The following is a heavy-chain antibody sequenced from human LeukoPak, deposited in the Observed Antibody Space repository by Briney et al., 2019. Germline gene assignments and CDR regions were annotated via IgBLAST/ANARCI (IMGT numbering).Heavy chain of an antibody. J-gene: IGHJ4*02. Sequence: GGSLRLSCAASGLTFSTYEMNWVRQAPGKGLEWVSYISGSGSTMYYADSVKGRFTISRDNAKNSLYLQMNSLRGDDTAVYYCARAEGIAASPTVDYWGQGTLVTVSS. V-gene: IGHV3-48*03. D-gene: IGHD6-13*01. CDR3: ARAEGIAASPTVDY. CDR1: GLTFSTYE. CDR2: ISGSGSTM.